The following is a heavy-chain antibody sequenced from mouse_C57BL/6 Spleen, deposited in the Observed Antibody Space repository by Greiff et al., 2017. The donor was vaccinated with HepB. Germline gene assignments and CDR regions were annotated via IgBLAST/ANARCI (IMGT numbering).Heavy chain of an antibody. Sequence: LVESGAELVRPGASVTLSCKASGYTFTDYEMHWVKQTPVHGLEWIGAIDPETGGTAYNQKFKGKAILTADKSSSTAYMELRSLTSEDSAVYYCTTISIYYAMDYWGQGTSVTVSS. V-gene: IGHV1-15*01. J-gene: IGHJ4*01. CDR1: GYTFTDYE. CDR2: IDPETGGT. CDR3: TTISIYYAMDY. D-gene: IGHD2-10*02.